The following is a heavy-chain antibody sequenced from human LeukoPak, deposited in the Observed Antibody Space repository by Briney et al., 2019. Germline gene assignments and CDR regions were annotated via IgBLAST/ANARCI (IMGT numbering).Heavy chain of an antibody. CDR1: GFTFSSYI. CDR2: ISSSSSYI. CDR3: ARDSSGTDI. D-gene: IGHD3-10*01. V-gene: IGHV3-21*01. J-gene: IGHJ3*02. Sequence: GGSLRLSCAAYGFTFSSYIMNWVRQAPGKGLEWVSFISSSSSYIYYADSVKGRFTISRDNAKNSLHLQMNSLRAEDTAVYYCARDSSGTDIWGQRTMVTVSS.